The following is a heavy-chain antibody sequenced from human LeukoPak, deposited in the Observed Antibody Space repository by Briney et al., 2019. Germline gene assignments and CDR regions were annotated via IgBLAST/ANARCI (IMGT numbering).Heavy chain of an antibody. V-gene: IGHV3-11*01. CDR1: GFTFSDYY. CDR3: ARDPVLRYFDWLSPTTDY. J-gene: IGHJ4*02. Sequence: GGSLRLSWAASGFTFSDYYMSWIRQAPGKGLEWVSYISSSGSTIYYADSVKGRFTISRDNAKNSLYLQMNSLRAEDTAVYYCARDPVLRYFDWLSPTTDYCGQGNLVTVSS. D-gene: IGHD3-9*01. CDR2: ISSSGSTI.